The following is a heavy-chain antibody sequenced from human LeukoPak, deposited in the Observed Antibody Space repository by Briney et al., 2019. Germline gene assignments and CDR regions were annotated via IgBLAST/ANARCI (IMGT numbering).Heavy chain of an antibody. Sequence: AAVKVSCKASGYTFTSYGISWGRQAPRQGVGWGGWIRADNGNTNYAQKLQGRVTMTTDTSTATAYMELRSLRSDDTAVYYCARDQVTISSGAFDIWGQGTMVTVSS. J-gene: IGHJ3*02. CDR2: IRADNGNT. V-gene: IGHV1-18*01. CDR3: ARDQVTISSGAFDI. CDR1: GYTFTSYG. D-gene: IGHD3-3*02.